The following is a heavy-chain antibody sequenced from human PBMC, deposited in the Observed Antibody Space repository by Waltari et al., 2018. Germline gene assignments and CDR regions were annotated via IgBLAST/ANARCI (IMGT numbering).Heavy chain of an antibody. CDR2: ISYSGST. Sequence: QVQLLESGPGLVKPSETLSLTCSVSGGSISRYYGSGFSQPPGKGLEWIGYISYSGSTKYNPSLKSRVAISLDMSENQFSLRLISVTAADTAIYYCVRDRSSGYHWFDPWGQGTLVTVSS. CDR1: GGSISRYY. D-gene: IGHD1-1*01. J-gene: IGHJ5*02. V-gene: IGHV4-59*01. CDR3: VRDRSSGYHWFDP.